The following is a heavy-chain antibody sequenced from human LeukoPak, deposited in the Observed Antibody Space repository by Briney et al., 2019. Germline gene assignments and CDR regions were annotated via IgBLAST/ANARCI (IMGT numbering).Heavy chain of an antibody. CDR1: GGSISSGDYY. Sequence: PSETLSLTCTVSGGSISSGDYYWSWIRQPPGKGLEWIGYIYYSGSTYYNPSLKSRVTISVDTSKNQFSLKLSSVTAADTAVYYCARAEGGSSFEAFDYLGQGTLVTVSS. V-gene: IGHV4-30-4*08. J-gene: IGHJ4*02. D-gene: IGHD6-6*01. CDR2: IYYSGST. CDR3: ARAEGGSSFEAFDY.